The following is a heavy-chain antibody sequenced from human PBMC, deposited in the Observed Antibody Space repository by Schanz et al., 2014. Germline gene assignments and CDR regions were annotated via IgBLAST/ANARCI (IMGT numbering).Heavy chain of an antibody. J-gene: IGHJ3*02. D-gene: IGHD5-18*01. Sequence: EVKMVESGGGLVKPGGSLRLSCAASGFNFSSYSLNWVRQAPGKGLEWVSSISYGTSYIYYAESVKGRFTISRDNAKNSLYLQMNGLRAEDTAVYYCARVARPGYSSPRDAFDIWGQGTMVTVSS. CDR3: ARVARPGYSSPRDAFDI. CDR2: ISYGTSYI. V-gene: IGHV3-21*01. CDR1: GFNFSSYS.